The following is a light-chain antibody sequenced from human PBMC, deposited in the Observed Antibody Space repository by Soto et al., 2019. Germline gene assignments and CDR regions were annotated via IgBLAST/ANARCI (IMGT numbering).Light chain of an antibody. CDR1: QSISNW. J-gene: IGKJ4*02. CDR3: QQYDSDPLT. Sequence: IQLCASPSSLSDSVADRVTITCRASQSISNWLAWYQQKPGRVPKFLIYTASALQTGVPSRFSGSGSGTEFALTISSLQPDDVATYYCQQYDSDPLTFGGGTKVDIK. CDR2: TAS. V-gene: IGKV1-27*01.